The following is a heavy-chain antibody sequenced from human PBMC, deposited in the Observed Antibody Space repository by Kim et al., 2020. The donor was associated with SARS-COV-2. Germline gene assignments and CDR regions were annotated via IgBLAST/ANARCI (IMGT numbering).Heavy chain of an antibody. CDR3: ARPQRVTMIVVVNGGWFDP. V-gene: IGHV4-39*01. D-gene: IGHD3-22*01. J-gene: IGHJ5*02. Sequence: SETLSLTCTVSGGSISSSSDYWGWIRQPPGKGLEWIGSIYYSGSTYYNPSLKSRVTISVDTSKNQFSLKLSSVTAADTAVYYCARPQRVTMIVVVNGGWFDPWGQRTLVTVSS. CDR2: IYYSGST. CDR1: GGSISSSSDY.